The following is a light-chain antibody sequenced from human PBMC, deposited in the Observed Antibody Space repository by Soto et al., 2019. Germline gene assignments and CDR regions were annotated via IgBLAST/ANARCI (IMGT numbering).Light chain of an antibody. CDR1: SSDVGGYNY. J-gene: IGLJ1*01. Sequence: QSVLTQPASVSGSPGQSITISCTGTSSDVGGYNYVSWYQQHPGKAPKLMIYEVSSRPSGVSNRFSGSKSGNTASLTISGLQAEDEADYYCSSYTSTSRVFGTGTKVTVL. CDR3: SSYTSTSRV. V-gene: IGLV2-14*01. CDR2: EVS.